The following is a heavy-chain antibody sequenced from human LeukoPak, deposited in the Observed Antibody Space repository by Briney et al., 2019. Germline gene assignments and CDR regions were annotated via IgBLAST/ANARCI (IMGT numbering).Heavy chain of an antibody. CDR3: TQQIVATNDY. CDR1: GFTFSGSA. V-gene: IGHV3-73*01. Sequence: GGSLKLSCAASGFTFSGSAMHWVRQASGKGLEWVGRIRSKANSYATAYAASVRGRFTISRDDSKNTAYLQMNSLKTEDTAVYYCTQQIVATNDYWGQGTLVTVSS. J-gene: IGHJ4*02. D-gene: IGHD5-12*01. CDR2: IRSKANSYAT.